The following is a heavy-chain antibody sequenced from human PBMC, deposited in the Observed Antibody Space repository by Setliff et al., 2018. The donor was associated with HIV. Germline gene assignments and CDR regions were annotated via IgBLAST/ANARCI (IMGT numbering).Heavy chain of an antibody. CDR2: ISNVGHT. CDR1: GYSVSSGYF. Sequence: PSETLSLTCAVSGYSVSSGYFWGWIRRPPGMGLEWIGYISNVGHTNCIPSLKSRVTISMDTSKDQFSLRLTSVTAADTAVYYCVRHAGARIGISDAFDIWGQGSMVTVSS. D-gene: IGHD1-20*01. V-gene: IGHV4-38-2*01. J-gene: IGHJ3*02. CDR3: VRHAGARIGISDAFDI.